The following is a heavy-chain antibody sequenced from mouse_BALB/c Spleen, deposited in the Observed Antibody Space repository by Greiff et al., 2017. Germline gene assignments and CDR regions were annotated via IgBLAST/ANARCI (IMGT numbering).Heavy chain of an antibody. V-gene: IGHV1-7*01. CDR2: INPSTGYT. J-gene: IGHJ2*01. Sequence: QVQLQQSGAELAKPGASVKMSCKASGYTFTSYWMHWVKQRPGQGLEWIGYINPSTGYTEYNQKFKDKATLTADKSSSTAYMQLSSLTSEDSAVYYCARQYEDYWGQGTTLTVSS. D-gene: IGHD2-10*02. CDR1: GYTFTSYW. CDR3: ARQYEDY.